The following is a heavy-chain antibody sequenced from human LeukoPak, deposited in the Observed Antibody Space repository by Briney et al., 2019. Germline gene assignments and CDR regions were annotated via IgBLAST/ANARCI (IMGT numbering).Heavy chain of an antibody. V-gene: IGHV4-39*07. CDR1: GGSISSSIYY. D-gene: IGHD5-24*01. CDR3: ARRDRPRGAFDI. Sequence: SETLSLTCIVSGGSISSSIYYWAWVRQPPGKGLEWIGTVLYNGATQYSPSLRSRVTISIDTSTNQFSLKLSSVTAADTAVYYCARRDRPRGAFDIWGQGTMVTVSS. CDR2: VLYNGAT. J-gene: IGHJ3*02.